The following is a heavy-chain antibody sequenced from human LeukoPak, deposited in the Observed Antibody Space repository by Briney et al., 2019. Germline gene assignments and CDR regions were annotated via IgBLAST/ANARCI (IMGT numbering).Heavy chain of an antibody. J-gene: IGHJ4*02. CDR3: ARDFGEYSSSSYFDY. D-gene: IGHD6-6*01. Sequence: KPSETLSLTCTVSGGSISSGSYYWSWIRQPAGKGLEWIGRIYTSGSTNYNPSLKSRVTISVDTSKNQFSLKLSSVTAADTAVYYCARDFGEYSSSSYFDYWGQGTLVTVSS. V-gene: IGHV4-61*02. CDR2: IYTSGST. CDR1: GGSISSGSYY.